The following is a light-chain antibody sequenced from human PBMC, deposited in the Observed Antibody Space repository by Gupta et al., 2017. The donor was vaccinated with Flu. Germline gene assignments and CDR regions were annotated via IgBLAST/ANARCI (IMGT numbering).Light chain of an antibody. J-gene: IGLJ1*01. CDR1: SGDIGAYNY. Sequence: QSALTQPASVSGSPGQSVTISCTGTSGDIGAYNYVSWYQQHPGKAPKLMIYEVSNRPSGVSNRFSGSKSGKTASLTISGLQAEDEADYYCSSYTSSNTVYAFGTGTKVTVL. V-gene: IGLV2-14*03. CDR3: SSYTSSNTVYA. CDR2: EVS.